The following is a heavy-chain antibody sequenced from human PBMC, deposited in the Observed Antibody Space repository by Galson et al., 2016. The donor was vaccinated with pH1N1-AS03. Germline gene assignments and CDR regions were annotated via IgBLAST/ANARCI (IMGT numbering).Heavy chain of an antibody. V-gene: IGHV3-23*01. Sequence: SLRLSCAVSGFSVGDNYITWVRQAPGKGLEWVSGISVRGGITFYADSVKGRFTISRDNSKNTLYLQMNSLRAEDTAVYYCAKGSSGWAHDAFDIWGQGTMVTVSS. CDR3: AKGSSGWAHDAFDI. D-gene: IGHD6-19*01. CDR2: ISVRGGIT. CDR1: GFSVGDNY. J-gene: IGHJ3*02.